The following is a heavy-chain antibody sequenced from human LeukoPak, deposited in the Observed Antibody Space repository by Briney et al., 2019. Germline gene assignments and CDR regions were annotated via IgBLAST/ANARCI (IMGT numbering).Heavy chain of an antibody. CDR1: GFTFSSYG. J-gene: IGHJ4*02. CDR2: ISGSGGST. V-gene: IGHV3-23*01. Sequence: PGGSLRLSCAASGFTFSSYGMSWVRQAPGKGLEWVSAISGSGGSTYYADSVKGRFTISRDNSKNTLYLQMNSLRAEDTAVYYCAKLWFGELFFPPVWGQGTLVTVSS. D-gene: IGHD3-10*01. CDR3: AKLWFGELFFPPV.